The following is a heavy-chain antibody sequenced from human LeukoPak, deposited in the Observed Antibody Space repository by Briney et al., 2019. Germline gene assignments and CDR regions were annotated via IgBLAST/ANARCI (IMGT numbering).Heavy chain of an antibody. CDR3: ARVDSSSWYRYFDL. V-gene: IGHV4-59*12. CDR1: SGSISSYY. Sequence: SETLSLTCTVSSGSISSYYWSWIRQPPGKGLEWIGYIYYSGSTNYNPSLKSRVTISVDTSKNQFSLKLSSVTAADTAVYYCARVDSSSWYRYFDLWGRGTLVTVSS. D-gene: IGHD6-13*01. CDR2: IYYSGST. J-gene: IGHJ2*01.